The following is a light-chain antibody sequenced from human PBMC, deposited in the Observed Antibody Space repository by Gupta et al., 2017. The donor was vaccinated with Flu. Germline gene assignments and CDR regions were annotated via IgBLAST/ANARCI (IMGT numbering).Light chain of an antibody. CDR1: SSNIGSNY. V-gene: IGLV1-47*01. CDR3: AAWDDSLSGPV. J-gene: IGLJ3*02. Sequence: QSVLTQPPSASGTPGQRVTIPCSGSSSNIGSNYVYWYQQLPGTAPKLLIYRNNQRPSGVPDRFSGSKSGTSASLAISGLRSEDEAYYYCAAWDDSLSGPVFGGGTKLTVL. CDR2: RNN.